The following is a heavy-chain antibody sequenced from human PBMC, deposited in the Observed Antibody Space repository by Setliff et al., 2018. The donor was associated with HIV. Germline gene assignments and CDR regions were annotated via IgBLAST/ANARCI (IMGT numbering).Heavy chain of an antibody. CDR1: GYIFTSYY. D-gene: IGHD3-22*01. CDR3: ARDDREGRTYYYESSGFSPDAFDI. Sequence: ASVKVSCKASGYIFTSYYIHWVRQAPGQGLEWMGIINPSGGSTSYPQKFQGRVTLTRDTSTNTAYMELSSLRSEDTAVYYCARDDREGRTYYYESSGFSPDAFDIWGQGTMVTVSS. CDR2: INPSGGST. J-gene: IGHJ3*02. V-gene: IGHV1-46*01.